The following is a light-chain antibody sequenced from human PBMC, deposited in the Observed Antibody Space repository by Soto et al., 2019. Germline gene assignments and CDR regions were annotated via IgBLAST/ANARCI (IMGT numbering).Light chain of an antibody. Sequence: QSAPTQPASVSGSPGQSITISCTGASGDVLSYDAVSWYQHQPGKAPKLILYEGNKRPSGVSNRFSGPKSGHMASLTISGPPAEDAADSYCCLYANNTGWLFAGGTKLPVL. CDR3: CLYANNTGWL. CDR1: SGDVLSYDA. V-gene: IGLV2-23*01. J-gene: IGLJ3*02. CDR2: EGN.